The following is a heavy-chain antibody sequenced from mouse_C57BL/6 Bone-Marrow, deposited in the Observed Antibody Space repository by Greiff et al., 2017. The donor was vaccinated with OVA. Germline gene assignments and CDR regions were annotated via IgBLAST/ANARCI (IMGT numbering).Heavy chain of an antibody. Sequence: VQLQQSGPVLVKPGASVKMSCKASGYTFTDYYMNWVKQSHGKSLEWIGVINPYNGGTSYNQKFKGKATLTVDKSSSTAYMELNSLTSEDSAVYYCARGGTWVFDYWGQGTTLTVSS. J-gene: IGHJ2*01. CDR2: INPYNGGT. CDR1: GYTFTDYY. D-gene: IGHD3-3*01. CDR3: ARGGTWVFDY. V-gene: IGHV1-19*01.